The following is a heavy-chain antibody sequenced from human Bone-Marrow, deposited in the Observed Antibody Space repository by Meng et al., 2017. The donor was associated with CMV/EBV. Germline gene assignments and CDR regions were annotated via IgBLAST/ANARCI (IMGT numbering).Heavy chain of an antibody. Sequence: GGSLRLSCAASGFTFSSYWMHWVRQAPGKGLVWVSRINSDGSSTSYPDSVKGRFTISRDNAKNTLYLQMNSLRAEDTAVYYCARDVRFLLSPYCGMDVWGQGTTVTVSS. V-gene: IGHV3-74*01. D-gene: IGHD2-2*01. CDR1: GFTFSSYW. CDR3: ARDVRFLLSPYCGMDV. CDR2: INSDGSST. J-gene: IGHJ6*02.